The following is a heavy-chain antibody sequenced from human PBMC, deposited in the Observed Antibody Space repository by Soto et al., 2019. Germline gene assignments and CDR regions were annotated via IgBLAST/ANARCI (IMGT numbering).Heavy chain of an antibody. V-gene: IGHV1-3*05. J-gene: IGHJ4*02. D-gene: IGHD1-26*01. CDR2: INAGNGNT. CDR1: GYTFTSYA. CDR3: ARVLVGATPVDY. Sequence: QVQLVQSGAEEKKPGASVKVSCKASGYTFTSYAMHWVRQAPGQRLEWMGWINAGNGNTKYSQKFQGRVTITRDTPARTASMELSSLTSEATAVYYCARVLVGATPVDYWGQGTLVTVSS.